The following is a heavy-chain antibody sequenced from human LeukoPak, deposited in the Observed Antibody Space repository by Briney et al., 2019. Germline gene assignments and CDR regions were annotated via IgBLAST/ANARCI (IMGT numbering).Heavy chain of an antibody. CDR1: GFAFSSFG. V-gene: IGHV3-30*18. D-gene: IGHD3-22*01. CDR2: TSYDGNNE. J-gene: IGHJ5*02. Sequence: TGKSLRLSCAASGFAFSSFGMHWVRQAPGKGLEYVALTSYDGNNEYYADSVEGRFTISRDNSKNTVYLQMNSLRVEDTAVHYCAKGFYDSGPWGQGTLVTVSS. CDR3: AKGFYDSGP.